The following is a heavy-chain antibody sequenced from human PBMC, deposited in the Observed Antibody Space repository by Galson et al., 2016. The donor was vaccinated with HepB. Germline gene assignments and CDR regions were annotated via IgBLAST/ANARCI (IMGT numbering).Heavy chain of an antibody. V-gene: IGHV3-30*04. Sequence: SLRLSCAASGFIFRAYAMHWVRQAPGKGLEWVAVTSSDATSEYDLDAVEGRFTISRDNSKNTLFLQMNGLRGEDTAIYYCARAPALAEKLDYWGPGSLVIVSS. CDR1: GFIFRAYA. CDR2: TSSDATSE. J-gene: IGHJ4*02. CDR3: ARAPALAEKLDY. D-gene: IGHD1-1*01.